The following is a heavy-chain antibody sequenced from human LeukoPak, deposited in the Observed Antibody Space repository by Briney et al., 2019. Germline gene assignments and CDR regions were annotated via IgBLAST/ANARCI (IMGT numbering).Heavy chain of an antibody. V-gene: IGHV3-30*18. CDR3: AKERLIGWYYFDY. Sequence: PGRSLRLSCAASGFTFSSYGMHWDRQAPGKGLEWVAVISNDGSNKYFAESVKGRFTISRDNSKNTLNLQMNSLRAEDTAVYYCAKERLIGWYYFDYWGQGTLVTVSS. CDR1: GFTFSSYG. J-gene: IGHJ4*02. CDR2: ISNDGSNK. D-gene: IGHD6-19*01.